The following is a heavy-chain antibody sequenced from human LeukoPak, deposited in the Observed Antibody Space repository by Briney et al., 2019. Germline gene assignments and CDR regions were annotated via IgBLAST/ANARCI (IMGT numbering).Heavy chain of an antibody. D-gene: IGHD3-22*01. CDR3: ARADYDSSGSTRKQIDY. CDR1: GYTFTSYG. Sequence: ASVKVSCKASGYTFTSYGISWVRQAPGQGLEWMGWMNPNSGNTGYAQKFQGRVTMTRNTSISTAYMELSSLRSEDTAVYYCARADYDSSGSTRKQIDYWGQGTLVIVSS. V-gene: IGHV1-8*02. CDR2: MNPNSGNT. J-gene: IGHJ4*02.